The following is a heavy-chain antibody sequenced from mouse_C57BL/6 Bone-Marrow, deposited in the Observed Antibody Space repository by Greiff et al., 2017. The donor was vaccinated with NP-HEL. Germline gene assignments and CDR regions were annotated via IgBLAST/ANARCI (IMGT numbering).Heavy chain of an antibody. D-gene: IGHD3-3*01. V-gene: IGHV1-54*01. CDR2: INPGSGGT. Sequence: VKVVESGAELVRPGTSVKVSCKASGYAFTNYLIEWVKQRPGQGLEWIGVINPGSGGTNYNEKFKGKATLTADKSSSTAYMQLSSLTSEDSAVYFCARWLGAYAMDYWGQGTSVTVSS. CDR3: ARWLGAYAMDY. CDR1: GYAFTNYL. J-gene: IGHJ4*01.